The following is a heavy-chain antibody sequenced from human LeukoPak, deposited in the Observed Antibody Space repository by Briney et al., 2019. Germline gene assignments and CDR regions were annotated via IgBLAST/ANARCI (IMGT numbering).Heavy chain of an antibody. CDR2: INHSGST. J-gene: IGHJ4*02. D-gene: IGHD2-2*02. Sequence: SETLSLTCAVYGGSFSGNYWSWIRQPPGKGLEWIGEINHSGSTNYNPSLKSRVTISVDTSKNQFSLKLSSVTAADTAVYYCARVFLGYCSSTSCYNRWYFDYWGQGTLVTVSS. CDR3: ARVFLGYCSSTSCYNRWYFDY. CDR1: GGSFSGNY. V-gene: IGHV4-34*01.